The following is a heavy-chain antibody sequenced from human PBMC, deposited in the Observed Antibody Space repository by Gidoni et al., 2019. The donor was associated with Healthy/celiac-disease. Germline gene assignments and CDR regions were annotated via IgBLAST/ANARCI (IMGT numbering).Heavy chain of an antibody. V-gene: IGHV1-8*01. Sequence: QVQLVQSGAEVKTPGASVKVSCKAPGYTFTSYDINWVRQATVQGLEWMGWKNPNSGNTGYAQKFQGRVTMTRNTSISTAYMELSSLGSEDTAVYYCARVLRAHNWFDPWGQGTLVTVSS. J-gene: IGHJ5*02. CDR3: ARVLRAHNWFDP. CDR1: GYTFTSYD. CDR2: KNPNSGNT. D-gene: IGHD2-21*02.